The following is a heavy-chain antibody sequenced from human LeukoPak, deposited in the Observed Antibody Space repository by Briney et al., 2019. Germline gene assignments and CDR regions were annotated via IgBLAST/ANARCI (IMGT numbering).Heavy chain of an antibody. D-gene: IGHD3-16*01. J-gene: IGHJ3*02. Sequence: PSETLSVTCTVSGGSISSYYWSWIRQPPGKGLEWIGYIYYSGSTNYNPSLKSRVTISVDTSKNQFSLKLSSVTAADTAVYYCARVRRAFGAFDIWGQGTMVTVSS. CDR1: GGSISSYY. CDR2: IYYSGST. CDR3: ARVRRAFGAFDI. V-gene: IGHV4-59*01.